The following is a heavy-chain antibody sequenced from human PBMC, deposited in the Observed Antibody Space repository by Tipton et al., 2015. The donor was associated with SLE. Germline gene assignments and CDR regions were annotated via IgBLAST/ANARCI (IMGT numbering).Heavy chain of an antibody. CDR2: IYYSGST. J-gene: IGHJ4*02. CDR1: GGSISSSSSYY. V-gene: IGHV4-39*01. Sequence: GLVKPSETLSLTCAVYGGSISSSSSYYWAWIRQPPGKGLEWIGSIYYSGSTYYNPSLKGRLSISVDKPKNQFSLTLSSVTAADTAVYYCARRKYGDFDYWGQGTLVTVSS. D-gene: IGHD4-17*01. CDR3: ARRKYGDFDY.